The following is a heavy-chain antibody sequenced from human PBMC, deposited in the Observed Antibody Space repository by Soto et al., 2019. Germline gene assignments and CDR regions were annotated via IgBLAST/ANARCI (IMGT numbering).Heavy chain of an antibody. CDR1: GYTFTGYY. Sequence: ASVKVSCKASGYTFTGYYMHWVRQAPGQGLEWMGWINPNSGGTNYAQKFQGRVTMTRDTSISTAYMELSRLRSDDTAVYYCAREVRLIVLMVYASRGAFDIWGQGTMVTFSS. CDR2: INPNSGGT. J-gene: IGHJ3*02. V-gene: IGHV1-2*02. CDR3: AREVRLIVLMVYASRGAFDI. D-gene: IGHD2-8*01.